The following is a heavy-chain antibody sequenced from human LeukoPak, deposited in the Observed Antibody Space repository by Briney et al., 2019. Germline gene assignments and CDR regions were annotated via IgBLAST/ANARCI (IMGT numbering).Heavy chain of an antibody. V-gene: IGHV3-7*01. CDR2: IKKDGGET. J-gene: IGHJ4*02. Sequence: SGGSLRLSCVASRFTFGNYWMTWVRQAPGKGLERVANIKKDGGETYYMESVKGRFTISRDNARNSLYLQMNSLTVEDTAVYYCARDMGWQQFDQWGQGTLVTVSS. CDR3: ARDMGWQQFDQ. CDR1: RFTFGNYW. D-gene: IGHD5-24*01.